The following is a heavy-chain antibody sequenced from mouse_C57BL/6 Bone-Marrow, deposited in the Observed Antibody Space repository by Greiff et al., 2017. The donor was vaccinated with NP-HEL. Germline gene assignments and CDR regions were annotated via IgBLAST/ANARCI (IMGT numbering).Heavy chain of an antibody. D-gene: IGHD2-5*01. Sequence: EVQLQQSGAELVRPGASVKLSCTASGFNITDYYMHWVKQRPEQGLEWIGRIDPEDGDTEYAPKFQGKATMTADTSSNTAYLQLISLTSEDAAVYYCTYYSNLWFAYWGQGTLVTVSA. J-gene: IGHJ3*01. CDR1: GFNITDYY. V-gene: IGHV14-1*01. CDR2: IDPEDGDT. CDR3: TYYSNLWFAY.